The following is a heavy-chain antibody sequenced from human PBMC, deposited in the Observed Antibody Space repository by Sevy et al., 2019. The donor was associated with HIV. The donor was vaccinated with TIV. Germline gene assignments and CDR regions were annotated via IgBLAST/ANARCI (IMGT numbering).Heavy chain of an antibody. CDR2: IYSGGST. CDR3: ARDSNLVDYYDRGMYMDV. V-gene: IGHV3-53*01. Sequence: GGSLRLSCAASGFTVSSNYMSWVRQAPGKGLEWVSVIYSGGSTYYADTVKGRFTISRDNSKNTLYLQMNSLRAEDTAVYYCARDSNLVDYYDRGMYMDVWGKGTTVTVSS. D-gene: IGHD3-22*01. CDR1: GFTVSSNY. J-gene: IGHJ6*03.